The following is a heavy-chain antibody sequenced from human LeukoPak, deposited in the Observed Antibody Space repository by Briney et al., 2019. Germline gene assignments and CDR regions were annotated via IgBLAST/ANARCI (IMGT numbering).Heavy chain of an antibody. V-gene: IGHV1-18*01. CDR3: ARDREQLVSGLPGDYYYYGMDV. Sequence: ASVKVSCKASGYTFTSYGISWARQAPGQGLEWMGWISAYNGNTNYAQKLQGRVTMTTDTSTSTAYMELRSLRSDDTAVYYCARDREQLVSGLPGDYYYYGMDVWGQGTTVTVSS. CDR1: GYTFTSYG. D-gene: IGHD6-13*01. J-gene: IGHJ6*02. CDR2: ISAYNGNT.